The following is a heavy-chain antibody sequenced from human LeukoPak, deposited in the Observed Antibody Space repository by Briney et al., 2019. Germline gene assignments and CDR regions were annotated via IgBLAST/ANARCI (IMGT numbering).Heavy chain of an antibody. CDR3: ARDCSSADCYTGAFEI. D-gene: IGHD2-2*02. V-gene: IGHV4-31*03. CDR2: IYYTGST. J-gene: IGHJ3*02. CDR1: GGSISSGVYY. Sequence: SETLSLTCTVSGGSISSGVYYWSWIRQHPGKGLEWIGYIYYTGSTYYNPSLESRISISADTSKKQFSLKLSSVTAADTAVYFCARDCSSADCYTGAFEIWGRGQWSPSLQ.